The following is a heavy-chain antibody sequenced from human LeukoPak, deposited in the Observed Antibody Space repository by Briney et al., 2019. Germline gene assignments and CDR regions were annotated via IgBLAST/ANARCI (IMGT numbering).Heavy chain of an antibody. V-gene: IGHV4-39*01. Sequence: KPSETLSLTCTVSGGSISSSSYYWGWIRQPPGKGLKWIGSIYYSGSTYYNPSLKSRVTISVDTSKNQFSLKLSSVTAADTAVYYCASLSQWLLLGDYWGQGTLVTVSS. CDR2: IYYSGST. CDR1: GGSISSSSYY. D-gene: IGHD3-22*01. CDR3: ASLSQWLLLGDY. J-gene: IGHJ4*02.